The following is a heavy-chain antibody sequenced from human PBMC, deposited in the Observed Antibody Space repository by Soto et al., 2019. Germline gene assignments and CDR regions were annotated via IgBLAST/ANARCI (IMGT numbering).Heavy chain of an antibody. J-gene: IGHJ6*02. CDR3: ARDYWGGYSGYDEYYYGMDV. CDR1: GFTFSDYY. V-gene: IGHV3-11*01. CDR2: ISSSGSTI. Sequence: PGGSLRLSCAASGFTFSDYYMSWIRQAPGKGLERVSYISSSGSTIYYADSVKGRFTISRDNAKNSLYLQMNSLRAEDTAVYYCARDYWGGYSGYDEYYYGMDVWGQGTSVTVSS. D-gene: IGHD5-12*01.